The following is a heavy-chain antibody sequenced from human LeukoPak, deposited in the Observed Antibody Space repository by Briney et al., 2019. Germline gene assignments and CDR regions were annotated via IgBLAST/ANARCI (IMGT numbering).Heavy chain of an antibody. CDR3: ARDGIFDY. J-gene: IGHJ4*02. CDR2: IRSGSTYI. CDR1: GFTFGDYA. Sequence: GGSLRLSCRTAGFTFGDYAMSWVRQAPGKGLEWVSSIRSGSTYINYADSVKGRFTISRDDAKNSLYLQVNSLRAEDTAVYYCARDGIFDYWGQGTLVTVSS. V-gene: IGHV3-21*01.